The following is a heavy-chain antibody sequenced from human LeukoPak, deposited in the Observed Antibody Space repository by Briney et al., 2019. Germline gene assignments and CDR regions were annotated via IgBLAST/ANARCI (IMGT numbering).Heavy chain of an antibody. D-gene: IGHD2-15*01. CDR1: GFTLSCYS. CDR2: IDTTSRTM. J-gene: IGHJ4*02. Sequence: GGSLRLSCSASGFTLSCYSMNWVRQAPGKGLEWVAFIDTTSRTMYYAGSVKGRFSISRDNAKKSLFLQMNSLRVEDTAVYYCGRNRVGRCLDYWGQGTLVTVSS. V-gene: IGHV3-48*01. CDR3: GRNRVGRCLDY.